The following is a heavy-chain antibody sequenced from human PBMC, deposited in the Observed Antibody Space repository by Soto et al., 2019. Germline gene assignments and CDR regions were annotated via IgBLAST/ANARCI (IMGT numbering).Heavy chain of an antibody. CDR2: ISSRGTNT. CDR1: GFSFSDSY. J-gene: IGHJ6*02. CDR3: AKDHNPPYYHGSGPYYGMDV. D-gene: IGHD3-10*01. Sequence: QVQLVESGGGLVKPGGSLRLSCSASGFSFSDSYMSWIRQAPGKGLEWISYISSRGTNTYYADSVKGRFTISRDNAKDSLYLQINSLRAEDTAVYYCAKDHNPPYYHGSGPYYGMDVWGQGTTVTVSS. V-gene: IGHV3-11*01.